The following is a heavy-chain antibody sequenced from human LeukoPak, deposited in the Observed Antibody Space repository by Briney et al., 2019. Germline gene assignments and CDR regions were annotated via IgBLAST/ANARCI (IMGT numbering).Heavy chain of an antibody. Sequence: SVEVSCKATGGSFSSYDISWVRQAPGQGLEWMGGSIPIFGTANYAQKFQGRVTITADESTSTAYMELSSLRSEDTAVYYCARDWYSVFGVENWFDPWGQGTLVTVSS. CDR1: GGSFSSYD. J-gene: IGHJ5*02. CDR2: SIPIFGTA. CDR3: ARDWYSVFGVENWFDP. V-gene: IGHV1-69*01. D-gene: IGHD3-3*01.